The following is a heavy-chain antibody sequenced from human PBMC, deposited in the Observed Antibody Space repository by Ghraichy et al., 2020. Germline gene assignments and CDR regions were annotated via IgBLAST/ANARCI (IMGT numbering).Heavy chain of an antibody. CDR3: ARVTVTPLYYYYGMDV. CDR1: GFTFSSYG. J-gene: IGHJ6*02. D-gene: IGHD4-17*01. Sequence: GGSLRLSCAASGFTFSSYGMHWVRQAPGKRLEWVAVIWYDGSNKYYADSVKGRFTISRDNSKNTLYLQMNSLRAEDTAVYYCARVTVTPLYYYYGMDVWGQGTTVTVSS. V-gene: IGHV3-33*08. CDR2: IWYDGSNK.